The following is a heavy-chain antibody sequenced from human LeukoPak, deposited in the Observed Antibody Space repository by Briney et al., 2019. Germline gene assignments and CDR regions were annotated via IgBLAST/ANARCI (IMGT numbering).Heavy chain of an antibody. V-gene: IGHV3-21*01. Sequence: GGSLRLSCAASGFTYSSYSMNWVRQAPGKGLEWVSSISSSSSYIYYADSVKGRFTISRDNAKNSLYLQMNSLRAEDTAVYYCARDYQNYYGDYWGQGTLVTVSS. CDR1: GFTYSSYS. CDR3: ARDYQNYYGDY. D-gene: IGHD3-10*01. CDR2: ISSSSSYI. J-gene: IGHJ4*02.